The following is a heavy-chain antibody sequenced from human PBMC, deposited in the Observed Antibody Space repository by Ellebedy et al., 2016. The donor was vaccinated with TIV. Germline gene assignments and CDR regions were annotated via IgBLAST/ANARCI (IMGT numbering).Heavy chain of an antibody. J-gene: IGHJ5*02. CDR3: SRHLYFEDAGFDP. CDR2: IDSSGNT. D-gene: IGHD3-9*01. Sequence: SETLSLXXTVSGASIRDFHWTWIRQAPGKGLEWIGYIDSSGNTMYNPSLKSRVTISVDTSKNQFSLKLRSVTAADTAMYFCSRHLYFEDAGFDPWGQGTLVTVSS. CDR1: GASIRDFH. V-gene: IGHV4-59*08.